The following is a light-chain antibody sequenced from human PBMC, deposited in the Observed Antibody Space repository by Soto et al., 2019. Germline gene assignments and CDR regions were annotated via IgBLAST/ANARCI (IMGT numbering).Light chain of an antibody. V-gene: IGKV3-11*01. J-gene: IGKJ1*01. Sequence: EIVLTQSPATLSLSPGERATLSCRASQSVSSYFAWYQQKPGQAPRLLSYDASNRATGSPARFSGSGSGTDFTLTISSLEPEDFAVYYCQQRSDWPLTLGQGTKVDIK. CDR3: QQRSDWPLT. CDR2: DAS. CDR1: QSVSSY.